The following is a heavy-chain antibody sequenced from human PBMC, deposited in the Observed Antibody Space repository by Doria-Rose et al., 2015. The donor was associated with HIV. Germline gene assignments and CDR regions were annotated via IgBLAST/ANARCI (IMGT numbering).Heavy chain of an antibody. V-gene: IGHV2-26*01. J-gene: IGHJ4*02. CDR3: ARIKSSRWYHKYYFDF. D-gene: IGHD6-13*01. CDR2: IFSDDER. CDR1: GVSLSSPGMG. Sequence: QVQLVQSGPVLVKPTETLTLTCTVSGVSLSSPGMGVSWIRQPPGKALEWLANIFSDDERSYQTSRKSRLTIPRGTSKSQVVLTMTDMDPVDTATYYCARIKSSRWYHKYYFDFWGQGTLVIVSA.